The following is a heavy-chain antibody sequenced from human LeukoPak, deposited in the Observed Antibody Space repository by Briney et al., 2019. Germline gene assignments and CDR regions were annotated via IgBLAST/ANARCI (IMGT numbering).Heavy chain of an antibody. CDR1: GFTFRSYA. V-gene: IGHV3-23*01. D-gene: IGHD6-19*01. CDR3: TISPVPGIDY. J-gene: IGHJ4*02. Sequence: GGSLRLSCAASGFTFRSYAMNWVRQAPGKGLEWVSVISGSGSSTYYADSVKGRFTISRDNSKDTLYLQMNSLRAEDTAVYYCTISPVPGIDYWGQGTLVTVSS. CDR2: ISGSGSST.